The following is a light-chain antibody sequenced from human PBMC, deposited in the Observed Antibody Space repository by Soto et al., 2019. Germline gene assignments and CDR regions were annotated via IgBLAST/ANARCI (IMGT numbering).Light chain of an antibody. CDR2: GAS. Sequence: EIVMTQSPATLSVSPGERATLSCRASQSVGSNLAWYQQKPGRAPRLLIYGASTSATGIRATVSGSGSGTEFTLTITSLQSEAVAIYFYQQYDNWPPDRTFGQGTKVEIK. CDR3: QQYDNWPPDRT. J-gene: IGKJ1*01. V-gene: IGKV3-15*01. CDR1: QSVGSN.